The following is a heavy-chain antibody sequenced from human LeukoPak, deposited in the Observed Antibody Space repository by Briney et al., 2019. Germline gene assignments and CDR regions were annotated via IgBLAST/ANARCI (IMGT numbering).Heavy chain of an antibody. Sequence: GQSLKISCMGSGYSFTSYWIGWVSQMPGKGLEWMGIIYPGDSATRYSPSFQGQVAISADKSNSTAYLQWRSLKASDTAMYYCARQECRSTSCDFWSGYYVFNWFDPWGQGTLVTVSS. CDR1: GYSFTSYW. V-gene: IGHV5-51*01. D-gene: IGHD3-3*01. CDR3: ARQECRSTSCDFWSGYYVFNWFDP. CDR2: IYPGDSAT. J-gene: IGHJ5*02.